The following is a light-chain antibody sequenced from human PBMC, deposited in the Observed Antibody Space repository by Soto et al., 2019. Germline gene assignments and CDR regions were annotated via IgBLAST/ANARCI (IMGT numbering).Light chain of an antibody. CDR3: QQYDNSVWT. J-gene: IGKJ1*01. Sequence: IMLTQSPGTLSLSPGERATLSCRASESVSSTSLAWYQQKPGQAPRLPMYGVSSRATGIPDRFSGSGSGTDFTLTINRLEPEDFAVYFCQQYDNSVWTFGQGTKVDIK. V-gene: IGKV3-20*01. CDR2: GVS. CDR1: ESVSSTS.